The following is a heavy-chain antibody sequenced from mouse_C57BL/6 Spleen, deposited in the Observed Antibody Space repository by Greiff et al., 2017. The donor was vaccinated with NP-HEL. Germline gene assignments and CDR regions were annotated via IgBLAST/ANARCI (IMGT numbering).Heavy chain of an antibody. CDR2: INYDGSST. Sequence: EVKLEESEGGLVQPGSSMKLSCTASGFTFSDYYMAWVRQVPEKGLEWVANINYDGSSTYYLDSLKSRFIISRDNAKNILYLQMSSLKSEDTATYYCARERDWDAVFDYWGQGTTLTVSS. CDR1: GFTFSDYY. CDR3: ARERDWDAVFDY. D-gene: IGHD4-1*01. J-gene: IGHJ2*01. V-gene: IGHV5-16*01.